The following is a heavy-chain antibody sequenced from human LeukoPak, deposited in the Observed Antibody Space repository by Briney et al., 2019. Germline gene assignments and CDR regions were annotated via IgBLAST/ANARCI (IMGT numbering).Heavy chain of an antibody. J-gene: IGHJ4*02. CDR2: ISGSGDNT. CDR3: AKYPRWELLHYFDY. V-gene: IGHV3-23*01. CDR1: GFTFSGFA. Sequence: GGSLRLSCAASGFTFSGFAMSWVRRTPGKGLEWVSGISGSGDNTLYADSVKGRFTISRDNSKNTLYLQMNSLRAEDTAVYYCAKYPRWELLHYFDYWGQGTLVTVSS. D-gene: IGHD1-26*01.